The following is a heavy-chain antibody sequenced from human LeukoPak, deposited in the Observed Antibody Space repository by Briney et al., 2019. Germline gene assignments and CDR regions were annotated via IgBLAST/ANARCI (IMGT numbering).Heavy chain of an antibody. V-gene: IGHV3-23*01. CDR1: GFIFSQYS. D-gene: IGHD2-2*01. J-gene: IGHJ4*02. Sequence: GGSLRLSCAASGFIFSQYSMNWVRQAPGKGLEWVSAISGSGGSTYYADSVKGRFTISRDNSKNTLYLQMNSLRAEDTAVYYCAKRYCSSTSCSLFDYWGQGTLVTVSS. CDR3: AKRYCSSTSCSLFDY. CDR2: ISGSGGST.